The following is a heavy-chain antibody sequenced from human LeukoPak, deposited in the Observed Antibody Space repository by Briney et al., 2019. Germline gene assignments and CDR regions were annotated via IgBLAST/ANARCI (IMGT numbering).Heavy chain of an antibody. D-gene: IGHD2-2*01. CDR1: GFTVSSNY. Sequence: GGSLRLSCAASGFTVSSNYMSWVRQAPGKGLEWVSSISSSSSYIYYADSVKGRFTISRDNAKNSLYLQMNSLRAEDTAVYYCARTAAIYDAFDIWGQGTMVTVSS. CDR2: ISSSSSYI. V-gene: IGHV3-21*01. CDR3: ARTAAIYDAFDI. J-gene: IGHJ3*02.